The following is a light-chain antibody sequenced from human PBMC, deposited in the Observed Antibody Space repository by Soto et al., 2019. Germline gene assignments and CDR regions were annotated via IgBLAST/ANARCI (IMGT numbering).Light chain of an antibody. CDR2: DVS. J-gene: IGKJ1*01. CDR3: QQYHRYST. Sequence: DIQIPQSPSTLSASVGDRVTITCRASQSISSWLAWYQQKPGKAPKLLIYDVSTLHSGVPSRLSGSASGTEFTLPIRNLESDDFATYYCQQYHRYSTFGQGTKVDIK. V-gene: IGKV1-5*01. CDR1: QSISSW.